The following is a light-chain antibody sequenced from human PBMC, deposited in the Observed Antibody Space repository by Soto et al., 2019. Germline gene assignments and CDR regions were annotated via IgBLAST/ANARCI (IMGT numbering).Light chain of an antibody. CDR3: SSFTSSSTYV. Sequence: QSALTQPASVSGSPGQSITISCTGTSSDVGAYNFVSWYQQYPGKAPKVMIYEVNNRPSGVSNRFSGSKSGNTASLTISGLQDEDEADYYCSSFTSSSTYVFGSGTKLTVL. CDR1: SSDVGAYNF. CDR2: EVN. J-gene: IGLJ1*01. V-gene: IGLV2-14*01.